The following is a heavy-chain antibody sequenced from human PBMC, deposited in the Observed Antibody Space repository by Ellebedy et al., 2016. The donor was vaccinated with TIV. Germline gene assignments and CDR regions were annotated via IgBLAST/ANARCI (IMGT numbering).Heavy chain of an antibody. Sequence: SETLSLXCTVSGYSISSGYYWGWIRQPPGKGLEWIGSIYHSGSTYYNPSLKSRVTISVDTSKNQFSLKLSSVTAADTAVYYCARGGGNPAATLYNWFDPWGQGTLVTVSS. CDR2: IYHSGST. V-gene: IGHV4-38-2*02. CDR3: ARGGGNPAATLYNWFDP. CDR1: GYSISSGYY. J-gene: IGHJ5*02. D-gene: IGHD2-15*01.